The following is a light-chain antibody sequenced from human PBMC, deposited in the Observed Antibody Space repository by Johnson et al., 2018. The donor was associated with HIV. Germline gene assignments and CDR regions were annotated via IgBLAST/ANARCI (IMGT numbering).Light chain of an antibody. J-gene: IGLJ1*01. CDR2: DNN. CDR3: GTWDSSPRTGF. CDR1: SSNIGNNY. Sequence: QSVLTQPPSVSAAPGQKVTISCSGSSSNIGNNYISWYQQLPGTAPKLLIYDNNKRPSGIPDRFSGSKSGTSATLGITGLQTGDEADYYCGTWDSSPRTGFCGTGPTVTVL. V-gene: IGLV1-51*01.